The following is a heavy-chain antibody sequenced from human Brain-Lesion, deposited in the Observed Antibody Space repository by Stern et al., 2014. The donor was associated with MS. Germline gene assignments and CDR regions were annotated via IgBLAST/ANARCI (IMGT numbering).Heavy chain of an antibody. V-gene: IGHV1-24*01. CDR2: FDPEDGET. CDR3: ATLSPGAGGNYYRHFDY. Sequence: QVQLVESGAEVKKPGASVKVSCKVSGYTLTELSMHWVRQAPRKGLEWMGGFDPEDGETIYAQKFQGRVTMTEDTSTDTAYMELSSLKSEDTAVYYCATLSPGAGGNYYRHFDYWGQGTLVTVSS. CDR1: GYTLTELS. J-gene: IGHJ4*02. D-gene: IGHD1-26*01.